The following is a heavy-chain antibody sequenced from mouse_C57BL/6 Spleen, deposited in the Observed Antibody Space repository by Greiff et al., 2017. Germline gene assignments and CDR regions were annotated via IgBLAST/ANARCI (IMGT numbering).Heavy chain of an antibody. J-gene: IGHJ3*01. CDR3: ARFEGYAGEFAY. CDR1: GYTFTSYG. CDR2: IYPRSGNN. V-gene: IGHV1-81*01. D-gene: IGHD2-3*01. Sequence: QVQLQQSGAELARPGASVKLSCKASGYTFTSYGISWVKQRTGQGLEWIGEIYPRSGNNYYNEKFKGKAKLTADKSSSTAYMELRSLKSEDSAVYFCARFEGYAGEFAYWGQGTLVTVSA.